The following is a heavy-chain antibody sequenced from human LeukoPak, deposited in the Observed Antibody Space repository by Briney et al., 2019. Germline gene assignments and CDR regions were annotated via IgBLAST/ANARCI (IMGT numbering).Heavy chain of an antibody. CDR2: ISYDGSNK. Sequence: AVISYDGSNKYYADSVKGRFTISRDNSKNTLYLQMNSLRAEDTAVYYCARVGLRSPYWFDPWGQGTLVTVSS. CDR3: ARVGLRSPYWFDP. J-gene: IGHJ5*02. V-gene: IGHV3-30*03. D-gene: IGHD4-17*01.